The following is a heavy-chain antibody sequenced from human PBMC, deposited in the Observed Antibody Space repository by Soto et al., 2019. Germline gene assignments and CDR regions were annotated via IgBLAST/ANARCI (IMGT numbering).Heavy chain of an antibody. D-gene: IGHD3-16*01. CDR3: ERFTGEPRAHAFDI. CDR2: TYYRSKWYN. J-gene: IGHJ3*02. Sequence: SQTLSLTCAISGDSVSSNSAAWNWIRQSPSRGLEWLGRTYYRSKWYNDYAVSVKSRITINPDTSNNQFSLQLNSVTPEDTAVYYCERFTGEPRAHAFDIWGQGTMVTVSS. V-gene: IGHV6-1*01. CDR1: GDSVSSNSAA.